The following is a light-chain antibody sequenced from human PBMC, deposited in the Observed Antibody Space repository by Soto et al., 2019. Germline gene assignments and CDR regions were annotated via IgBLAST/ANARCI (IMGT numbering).Light chain of an antibody. Sequence: MVLTQSPATLSLSPVERATLSGRASQSVNNNYLAWYQQKPGQAPRLLISGASNRATGIPDRFSGSGSGTDFTLTISRLEPEDFAVYYCQQYDRSPRTFGQGTKVDI. CDR3: QQYDRSPRT. CDR1: QSVNNNY. CDR2: GAS. V-gene: IGKV3-20*01. J-gene: IGKJ1*01.